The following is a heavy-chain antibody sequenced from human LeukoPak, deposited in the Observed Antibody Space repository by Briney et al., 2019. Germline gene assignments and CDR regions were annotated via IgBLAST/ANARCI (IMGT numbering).Heavy chain of an antibody. V-gene: IGHV1-24*01. Sequence: ASVKVSCKVSGYTLTELSRHWERQAPGKGLEWMGGFDPEDGETIYAQKFQGRVTMTEDTSTDTAYMELSSLRSEDTAVYYCATSYGDYIKPPLYWYFDLWSRGTLVTVSS. CDR3: ATSYGDYIKPPLYWYFDL. J-gene: IGHJ2*01. D-gene: IGHD4-17*01. CDR2: FDPEDGET. CDR1: GYTLTELS.